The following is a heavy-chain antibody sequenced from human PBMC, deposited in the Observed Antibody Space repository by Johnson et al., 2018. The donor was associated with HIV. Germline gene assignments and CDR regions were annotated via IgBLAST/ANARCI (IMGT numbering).Heavy chain of an antibody. Sequence: QVQLVESGGGVVQPGRSLRLSCAASGFTFSNYGMHWVRQTPGKGLEWVAVIWYDGSNKYYADSEKGRVTISRDNSENTLYLQMNSLKAEDTAVYYCASLSDDAFDFWGQGTMVIVSS. CDR1: GFTFSNYG. V-gene: IGHV3-33*01. J-gene: IGHJ3*01. CDR3: ASLSDDAFDF. CDR2: IWYDGSNK.